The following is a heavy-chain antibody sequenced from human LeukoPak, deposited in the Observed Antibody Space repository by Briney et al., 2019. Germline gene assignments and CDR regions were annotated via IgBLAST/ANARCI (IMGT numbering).Heavy chain of an antibody. CDR1: GFTFSSYA. D-gene: IGHD5-24*01. CDR2: ISYDGSII. Sequence: PGRSLRLSCAASGFTFSSYAIHWVRQAPGKGLEWVAVISYDGSIIYYADSVKGRFTISRDNSMNTLYLQMHSLRAEDTAVYYCARDGYKSLDCWGQGTLVTVSS. V-gene: IGHV3-30-3*01. CDR3: ARDGYKSLDC. J-gene: IGHJ4*02.